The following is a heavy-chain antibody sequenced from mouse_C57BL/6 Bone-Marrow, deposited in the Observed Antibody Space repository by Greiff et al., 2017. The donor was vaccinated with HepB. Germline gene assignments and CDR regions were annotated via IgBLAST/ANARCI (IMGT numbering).Heavy chain of an antibody. V-gene: IGHV14-4*01. CDR2: IDPENGDT. D-gene: IGHD1-1*01. CDR3: TTLFITTVVATVDY. Sequence: EVKLQESGAELVRPGASVKLSCTASGFNIKDDYMHWVKQRPEQGLEWIGWIDPENGDTEYASKFQGKATITADTSSNTAYLQLSSLTSEDTAVYYCTTLFITTVVATVDYWGQGTSVTV. CDR1: GFNIKDDY. J-gene: IGHJ4*01.